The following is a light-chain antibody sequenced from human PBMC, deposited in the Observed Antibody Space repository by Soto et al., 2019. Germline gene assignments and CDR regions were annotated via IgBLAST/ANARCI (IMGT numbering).Light chain of an antibody. J-gene: IGKJ2*01. V-gene: IGKV3-15*01. CDR3: QQYETWPRT. CDR2: GVS. Sequence: TVMTQSPATLSVSPGDTATLSCRSGQNVHINLAWYQQKPGQAPTLLIYGVSARAPGVPARFSGTGSGTEFTLTIRNLQSEDFGVYYCQQYETWPRTFGQGTKVAIQ. CDR1: QNVHIN.